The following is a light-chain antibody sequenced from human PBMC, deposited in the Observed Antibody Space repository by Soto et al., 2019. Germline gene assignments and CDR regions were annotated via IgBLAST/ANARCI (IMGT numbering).Light chain of an antibody. V-gene: IGLV2-14*01. Sequence: QSVLTQPASVSGSPGQSITISCTRSSSDVGGFNYVSWYQQHPGKAPKLIIYDVTIRPSGVSNRFSGSKSGNTASLTISGLQAEDEADYYCSSYTSSSTRLFGGGTKLTVL. CDR3: SSYTSSSTRL. J-gene: IGLJ2*01. CDR2: DVT. CDR1: SSDVGGFNY.